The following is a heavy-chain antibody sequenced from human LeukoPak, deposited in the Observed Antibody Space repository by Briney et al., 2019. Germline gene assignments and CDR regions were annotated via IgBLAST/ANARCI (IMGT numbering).Heavy chain of an antibody. Sequence: TASETLSLTCTVSGGSISSYYWSWIRQPAGKGLEWIGHIYTSGSTNYNSSLKSRVTMSLDTSKNQISLKLSSVTAADTAVYYCARGIVVVAQLGFYFYYMDVWGKGTTVTISS. D-gene: IGHD2-15*01. V-gene: IGHV4-4*07. CDR1: GGSISSYY. CDR2: IYTSGST. CDR3: ARGIVVVAQLGFYFYYMDV. J-gene: IGHJ6*03.